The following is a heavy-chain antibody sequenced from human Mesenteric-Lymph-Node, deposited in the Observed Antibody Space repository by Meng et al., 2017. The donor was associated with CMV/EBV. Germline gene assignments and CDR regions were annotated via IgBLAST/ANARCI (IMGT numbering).Heavy chain of an antibody. J-gene: IGHJ3*02. CDR3: ARDYYESSGYNWRGAFDI. CDR2: INPSFSGT. CDR1: GYNFIDHY. V-gene: IGHV1-2*02. Sequence: ASVTVSCKASGYNFIDHYIHWVRQAPGQGLEWMGWINPSFSGTDYAQRFQGRVTMTRHTSISTAYMELSGLTSDDTAVYYCARDYYESSGYNWRGAFDIWGQGTMVTVSS. D-gene: IGHD3-22*01.